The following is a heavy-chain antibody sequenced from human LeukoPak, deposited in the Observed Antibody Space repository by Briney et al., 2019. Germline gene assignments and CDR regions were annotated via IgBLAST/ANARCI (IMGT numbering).Heavy chain of an antibody. V-gene: IGHV4-39*07. D-gene: IGHD3-10*01. CDR2: IYYSGST. CDR1: GGSISSSSYY. J-gene: IGHJ3*02. Sequence: PSETLSLTCTVSGGSISSSSYYWGWIRQPPGKGLEWIGSIYYSGSTYYNPSLKSRPTISVDTSKNQFSLKLSSVTAADTAVYYCATVSFGEDAFDIWGQGTMVTVSS. CDR3: ATVSFGEDAFDI.